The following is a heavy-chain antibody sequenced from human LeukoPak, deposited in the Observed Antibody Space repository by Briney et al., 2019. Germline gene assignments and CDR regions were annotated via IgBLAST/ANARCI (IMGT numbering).Heavy chain of an antibody. J-gene: IGHJ1*01. D-gene: IGHD2-15*01. CDR3: ARVGYCSGGSCYLGGEHFQH. Sequence: SETLSLTCTVSRGSISSYYWSWIRQPPGKGLEWIWYVHYSGSANYNPSLKSRVTISVDTSKKQFSLKVKFVTAADTAVYYCARVGYCSGGSCYLGGEHFQHWGQGTLVTVSS. CDR2: VHYSGSA. CDR1: RGSISSYY. V-gene: IGHV4-59*01.